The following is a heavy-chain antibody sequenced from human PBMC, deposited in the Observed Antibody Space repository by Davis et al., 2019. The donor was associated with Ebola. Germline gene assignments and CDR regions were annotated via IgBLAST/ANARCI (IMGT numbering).Heavy chain of an antibody. Sequence: SVQVSCKASVGIFSSHAISRVRQAPGQGLEWMGGIIPIFGTANYAQKFQGRVTITADESTSTAYMELSSLRSEDTAVYYCARGHYDFWSGYTHYYYYGMDVWGQGTTVTVSS. CDR3: ARGHYDFWSGYTHYYYYGMDV. D-gene: IGHD3-3*01. V-gene: IGHV1-69*13. J-gene: IGHJ6*02. CDR1: VGIFSSHA. CDR2: IIPIFGTA.